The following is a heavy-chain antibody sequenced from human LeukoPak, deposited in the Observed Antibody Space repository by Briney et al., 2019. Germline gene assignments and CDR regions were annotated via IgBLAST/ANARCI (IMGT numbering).Heavy chain of an antibody. V-gene: IGHV3-9*01. CDR2: MSWNSGSI. Sequence: GGSLRLSCAASGFTFDDYAMHLVRQAAGKGLEWVSGMSWNSGSIGYADSVKGRFTISRDNAKNSLYLQMNSLRAEDTALYYCAKGPPAYDFWSGYPFDYWGQGTLVTVSS. J-gene: IGHJ4*02. CDR3: AKGPPAYDFWSGYPFDY. CDR1: GFTFDDYA. D-gene: IGHD3-3*01.